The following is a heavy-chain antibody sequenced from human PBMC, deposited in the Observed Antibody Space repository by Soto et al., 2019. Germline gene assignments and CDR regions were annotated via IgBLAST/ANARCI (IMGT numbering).Heavy chain of an antibody. CDR1: GFTFTSYA. CDR3: ASFPPWGNSELDSYIQHYDS. Sequence: QVQLVQSGAEVKRPGASVTVSCKSSGFTFTSYAVNWLRQAPGQRPQWMGWINGVSGNTKYAQNFQGRVTFTRDTVADTSYMALSRHRCDDTADYYGASFPPWGNSELDSYIQHYDSWGQGTPVTVSS. V-gene: IGHV1-3*01. J-gene: IGHJ4*02. CDR2: INGVSGNT. D-gene: IGHD3-16*01.